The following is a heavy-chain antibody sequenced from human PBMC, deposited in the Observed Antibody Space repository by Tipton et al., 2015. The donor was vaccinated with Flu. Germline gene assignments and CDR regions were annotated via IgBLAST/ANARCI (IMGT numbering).Heavy chain of an antibody. Sequence: TLSLTCTVSGASISSGGYYWSWIRQLPGKGLEWIGYIYYTGSTYYNPSLKSRVTISVDTSKNQFSLKLSSVTAADTAVYYCARSVLVVYASRGDYFDYWGQGTPVTVSS. CDR2: IYYTGST. J-gene: IGHJ4*02. V-gene: IGHV4-31*03. D-gene: IGHD2-8*02. CDR3: ARSVLVVYASRGDYFDY. CDR1: GASISSGGYY.